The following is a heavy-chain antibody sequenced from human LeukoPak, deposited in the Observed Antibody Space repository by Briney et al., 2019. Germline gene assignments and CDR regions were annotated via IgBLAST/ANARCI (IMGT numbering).Heavy chain of an antibody. V-gene: IGHV1-2*02. CDR1: GYTFTGYY. D-gene: IGHD2-15*01. CDR2: INPNSGGT. Sequence: ASVKVSCKASGYTFTGYYLRWVRQSPGQGLDWIGWINPNSGGTNYAQKFQGRVTMTRDTSISTAYMELSRLTYDDTAVYYCARGGLVVVVAENDAFDIWGQGTTVTVSS. J-gene: IGHJ3*02. CDR3: ARGGLVVVVAENDAFDI.